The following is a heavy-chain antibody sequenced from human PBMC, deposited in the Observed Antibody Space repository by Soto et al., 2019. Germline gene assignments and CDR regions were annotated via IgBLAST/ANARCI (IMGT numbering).Heavy chain of an antibody. CDR2: IYYSGST. J-gene: IGHJ6*01. CDR3: ASLPPGGVDHYYGMEG. V-gene: IGHV4-39*01. Sequence: SETLSLTCTFSVVSISSSSYYCGWIRQPPWKGLEWIGSIYYSGSTYYNPSLKSRVTISVDTSKNQFSLKLSSVTAADTAVYYCASLPPGGVDHYYGMEGWGQGTTVTVSS. D-gene: IGHD2-8*02. CDR1: VVSISSSSYY.